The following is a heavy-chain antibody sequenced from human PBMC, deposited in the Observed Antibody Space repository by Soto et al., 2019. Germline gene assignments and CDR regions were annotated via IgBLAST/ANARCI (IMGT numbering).Heavy chain of an antibody. CDR2: ISSSSSYI. CDR1: GFTFSSYS. Sequence: GGSLRLSCAASGFTFSSYSMNWVRQAPGKGLEWVSSISSSSSYIYYADSVKGRFTISRENAKNSLYLQMNSLRAEDTAVYYCARDGKDYDSSGYYSRMVPRYYYGMDVWGQGTTVTVSS. D-gene: IGHD3-22*01. CDR3: ARDGKDYDSSGYYSRMVPRYYYGMDV. V-gene: IGHV3-21*01. J-gene: IGHJ6*02.